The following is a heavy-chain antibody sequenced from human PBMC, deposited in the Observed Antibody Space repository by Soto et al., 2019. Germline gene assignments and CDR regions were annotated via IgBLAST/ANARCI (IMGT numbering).Heavy chain of an antibody. V-gene: IGHV3-30*18. CDR1: GFTLSNTG. CDR3: AKDWGSSGWFNWFAS. CDR2: IAHNGFSQ. Sequence: QVQLVESGGGVVQPGTSLRLSCVVSGFTLSNTGVHWVRQAPGKGLEWVAMIAHNGFSQCYVDSVKGRFTISKDNSKNTVYLQLHSLRPEDTSVYYCAKDWGSSGWFNWFASWGQGTLVTVSS. D-gene: IGHD6-19*01. J-gene: IGHJ5*01.